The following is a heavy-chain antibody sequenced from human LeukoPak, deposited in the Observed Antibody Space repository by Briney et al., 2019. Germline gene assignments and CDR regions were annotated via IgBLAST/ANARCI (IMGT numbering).Heavy chain of an antibody. CDR1: GFNFSGAY. J-gene: IGHJ4*02. Sequence: GGSLRLSCAASGFNFSGAYMNWVRQAPGKGLEWVGLIKNKHEHQATDYAAPVRERFIITRDDSSSTLFLQMNSLKTEDTAVYYCVTDANRILGARGTGYWGQGILVTVSS. CDR2: IKNKHEHQAT. D-gene: IGHD1-26*01. CDR3: VTDANRILGARGTGY. V-gene: IGHV3-15*07.